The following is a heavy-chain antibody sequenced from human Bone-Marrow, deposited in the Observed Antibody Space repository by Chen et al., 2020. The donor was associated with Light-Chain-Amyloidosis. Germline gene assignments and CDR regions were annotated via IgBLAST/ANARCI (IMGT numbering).Heavy chain of an antibody. CDR1: GYTFPNYG. D-gene: IGHD5-12*01. CDR3: ARRRDGYNFDY. J-gene: IGHJ4*02. CDR2: IYPDDSDA. V-gene: IGHV5-51*01. Sequence: EVQLEQSWPEVKKPGESLKISCKGSGYTFPNYGFGWVRQMPGQGLEWMGVIYPDDSDARYSPSFGGQVTISAVKSITTAYLQWRSLKASDTAMYYCARRRDGYNFDYWGQGTLVTVSS.